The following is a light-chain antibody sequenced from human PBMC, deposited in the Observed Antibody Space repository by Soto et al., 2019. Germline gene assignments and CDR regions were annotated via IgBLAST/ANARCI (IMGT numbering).Light chain of an antibody. J-gene: IGKJ1*01. Sequence: EIVLTQSPGTLSLSPGERATLSCRASQSVNSNSLAWYRQKPGQAPRLLIYAASSRVTGIPDRYSGSGSGTDSTPTISRLEPEVSAVYYCQQYGASPLTFGQGTRVEI. CDR1: QSVNSNS. CDR2: AAS. CDR3: QQYGASPLT. V-gene: IGKV3-20*01.